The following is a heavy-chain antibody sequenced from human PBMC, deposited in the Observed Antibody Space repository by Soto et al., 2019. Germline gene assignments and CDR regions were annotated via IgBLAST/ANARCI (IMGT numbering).Heavy chain of an antibody. J-gene: IGHJ4*02. CDR2: IIPILGIA. D-gene: IGHD2-15*01. CDR3: ARGDRLRVAAIQELGY. V-gene: IGHV1-69*02. CDR1: GGTFSSYT. Sequence: QVQLAQSGAEVKKPGSSVKVSCKASGGTFSSYTISWVRQAPGQGLEWMGRIIPILGIANYAQKFQGRDTITADKSTRAADRELSSLGSEDTAVYYCARGDRLRVAAIQELGYWGQGTLVTVSS.